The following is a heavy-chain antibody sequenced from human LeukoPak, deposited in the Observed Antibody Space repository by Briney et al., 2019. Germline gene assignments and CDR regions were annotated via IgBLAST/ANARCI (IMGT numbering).Heavy chain of an antibody. J-gene: IGHJ4*02. Sequence: ASVKVSCKASGYTFTSNYIHWVRQAPGQGLEWMGMIYPRDGSTSYAQKFQGRVTVTRDTSTSTEHMELSGLRSEDTAVYHCARDQEGFDYWGQGTLVTVSS. CDR2: IYPRDGST. CDR1: GYTFTSNY. V-gene: IGHV1-46*01. CDR3: ARDQEGFDY.